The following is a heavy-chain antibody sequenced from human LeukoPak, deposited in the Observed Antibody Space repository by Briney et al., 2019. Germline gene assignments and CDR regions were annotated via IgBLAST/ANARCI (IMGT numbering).Heavy chain of an antibody. J-gene: IGHJ4*02. Sequence: GGSLRLSWAASGFTFDDYAMHGFRQAPGKGLEGVSGISWNSGSIGYADSVKGRFTISRDNAKNSLYLQMNSLRAEDTALYYCAKDPEVTTGGGYDYWGQGTLVTVSS. V-gene: IGHV3-9*01. CDR1: GFTFDDYA. D-gene: IGHD4-17*01. CDR2: ISWNSGSI. CDR3: AKDPEVTTGGGYDY.